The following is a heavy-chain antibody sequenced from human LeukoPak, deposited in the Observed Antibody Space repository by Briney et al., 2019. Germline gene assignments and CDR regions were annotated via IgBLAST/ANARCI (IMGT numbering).Heavy chain of an antibody. CDR2: TNTDGSRT. Sequence: PGGSLRLSCAASGFTFSSYGMHWVRQDPGKGLVWVAHTNTDGSRTTYADSVRGRFTISRDNAKNTLYLQMNSLRVDDTAIYYCARDGTGSSPGDYFYYMDVWGKGTTVTVSS. J-gene: IGHJ6*03. CDR3: ARDGTGSSPGDYFYYMDV. CDR1: GFTFSSYG. D-gene: IGHD3/OR15-3a*01. V-gene: IGHV3-74*01.